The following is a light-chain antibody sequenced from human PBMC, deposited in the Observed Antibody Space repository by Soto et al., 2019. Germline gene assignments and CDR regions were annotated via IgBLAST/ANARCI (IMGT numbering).Light chain of an antibody. Sequence: IQLTQSPSSLSAPVGDRVAITCRASQGISTYLAWYQQTPGQAPKLLIYAASTLQSGVPSRFSGSGSGTDFTLTISSLQPEDFATYYCQQLNSYPRTFGQGTKVEIK. J-gene: IGKJ1*01. CDR2: AAS. V-gene: IGKV1-9*01. CDR1: QGISTY. CDR3: QQLNSYPRT.